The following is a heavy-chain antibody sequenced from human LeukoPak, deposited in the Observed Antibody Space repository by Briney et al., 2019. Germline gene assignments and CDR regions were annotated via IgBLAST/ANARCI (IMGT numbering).Heavy chain of an antibody. CDR1: GFTFSSHG. D-gene: IGHD2-21*01. V-gene: IGHV3-23*01. CDR3: AAWYAESTQEHNL. CDR2: ITSGTRT. J-gene: IGHJ4*02. Sequence: PGGSLRLSCVASGFTFSSHGMNWVRQAPGKGLEWVSGITSGTRTYYADSVKGRFAISRDNSKNTLYLQMNSLRAEDTAVYYCAAWYAESTQEHNLWGQGIRVTVSS.